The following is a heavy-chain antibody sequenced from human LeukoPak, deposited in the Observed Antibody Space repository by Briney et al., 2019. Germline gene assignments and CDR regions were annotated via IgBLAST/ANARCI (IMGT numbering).Heavy chain of an antibody. J-gene: IGHJ4*02. Sequence: SETLSLTCAVYGGSFSGYDWSWIRQPPGKGLEWIGEINHSGSTNYNPSLKSRVTISIDTSKNQFSLKLSSVTAADTAVYYCARLRGDGYNLLFDYWGQGTLVTVSS. CDR2: INHSGST. D-gene: IGHD5-24*01. CDR1: GGSFSGYD. V-gene: IGHV4-34*01. CDR3: ARLRGDGYNLLFDY.